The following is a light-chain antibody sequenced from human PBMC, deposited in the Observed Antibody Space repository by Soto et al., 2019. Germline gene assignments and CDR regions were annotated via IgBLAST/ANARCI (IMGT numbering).Light chain of an antibody. V-gene: IGKV1-5*03. J-gene: IGKJ1*01. CDR3: QQYNDYWT. Sequence: DIQMTQSPSTLSASVGDRVTITCRASQSISGSLAWYQQKPGKAPKLLIYEASNLKSGVPSRFSGSGSGTEYTLTISRLQPDDSASYYRQQYNDYWTFGQGIRVEIK. CDR2: EAS. CDR1: QSISGS.